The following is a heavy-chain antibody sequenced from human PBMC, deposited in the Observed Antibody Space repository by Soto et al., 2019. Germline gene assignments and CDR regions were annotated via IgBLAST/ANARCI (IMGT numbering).Heavy chain of an antibody. CDR2: ISGSGGST. CDR3: AKGGYYDYIWGSLD. CDR1: GFTFSSYA. Sequence: GGSLRLSCAASGFTFSSYAMSWVRQAPGKGLEWVSAISGSGGSTYYADSVKGRFTISRDNSKNTLYLQMNSLRAEDTAVYYCAKGGYYDYIWGSLDWGQGTLVTVSS. V-gene: IGHV3-23*01. D-gene: IGHD3-16*01. J-gene: IGHJ4*02.